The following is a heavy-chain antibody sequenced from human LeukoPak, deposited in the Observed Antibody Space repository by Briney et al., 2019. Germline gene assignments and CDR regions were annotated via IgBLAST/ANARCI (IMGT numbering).Heavy chain of an antibody. Sequence: GGSLRLSCAASGFTFSNYWMSWVRQAPGNGPEWVANIKEDESEKNYVDSVKGRFTISRDSAKNSLYLQMNSLRVEDTAVYYCARVTSGSSYRPFDYWGQGTLVTVSS. J-gene: IGHJ4*02. CDR3: ARVTSGSSYRPFDY. V-gene: IGHV3-7*01. D-gene: IGHD3-10*01. CDR1: GFTFSNYW. CDR2: IKEDESEK.